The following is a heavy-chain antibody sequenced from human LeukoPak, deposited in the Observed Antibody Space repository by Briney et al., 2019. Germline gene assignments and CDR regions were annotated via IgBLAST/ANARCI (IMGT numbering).Heavy chain of an antibody. D-gene: IGHD2-15*01. Sequence: GGSPRLSCAASGFTFSSYGMHWVRQAPGKGLEWVAVIWYDGSNKYYADSVKGRFTISRDNSKNTLYLQMNSLRAEDTAVYYWAKSSAAVPGYWGQGTLVTVSS. V-gene: IGHV3-33*06. CDR3: AKSSAAVPGY. J-gene: IGHJ4*02. CDR1: GFTFSSYG. CDR2: IWYDGSNK.